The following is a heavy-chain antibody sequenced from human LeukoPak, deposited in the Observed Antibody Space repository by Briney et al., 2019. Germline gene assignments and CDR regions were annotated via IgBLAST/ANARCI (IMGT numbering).Heavy chain of an antibody. CDR2: IYPSGST. CDR3: ARRYSGYGNAFDI. V-gene: IGHV4-59*08. D-gene: IGHD5-12*01. J-gene: IGHJ3*02. Sequence: PSETLSLTCTVSGGSISSYYWSWIRQPPGKGLEWIGYIYPSGSTNYGPSLKSRVTISVDTSKNQFSLKLYSVTAADTAVYYCARRYSGYGNAFDIWGQGTMVTVSS. CDR1: GGSISSYY.